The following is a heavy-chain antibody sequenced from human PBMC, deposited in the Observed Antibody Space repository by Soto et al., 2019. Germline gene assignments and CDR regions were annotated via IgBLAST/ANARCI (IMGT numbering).Heavy chain of an antibody. CDR3: ARDVVRGVISYYFDY. J-gene: IGHJ4*02. Sequence: SETLSLTCTVSGGSISSYYWSWIRQPPGKGLEWIGYIYYSGSTNYNPSLKSRVTISVDTSKNQFSLKLSSVTAADTAVYYCARDVVRGVISYYFDYWGQGTLVTVSS. CDR1: GGSISSYY. V-gene: IGHV4-59*01. D-gene: IGHD3-10*01. CDR2: IYYSGST.